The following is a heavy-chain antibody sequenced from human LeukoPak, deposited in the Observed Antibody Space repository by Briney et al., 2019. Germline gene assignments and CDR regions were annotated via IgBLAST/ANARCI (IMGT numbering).Heavy chain of an antibody. CDR1: GFTVSSNY. Sequence: PGGSLRLSCAASGFTVSSNYMSWVRQAPGKGLEWVSVIYSGGSTYYADSVKGRFTISRDNSKNTLYLQMNSLRAEGTAVYYCARDRPRYDFWSGYYGYYFDYWGQGTLVTVSS. CDR3: ARDRPRYDFWSGYYGYYFDY. CDR2: IYSGGST. J-gene: IGHJ4*02. D-gene: IGHD3-3*01. V-gene: IGHV3-53*01.